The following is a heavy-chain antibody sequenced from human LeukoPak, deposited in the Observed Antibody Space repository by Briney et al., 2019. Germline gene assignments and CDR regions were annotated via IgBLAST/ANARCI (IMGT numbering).Heavy chain of an antibody. Sequence: ASVKASCKASRGTFSSYAISWVRQAPGQGLEWMGGIIPIFGTANYAQKFQGRVTITADESTSTAYMELSSLRSEDTAVYYCARGGYYDSSGFFDYWGQGTLVTVSS. J-gene: IGHJ4*02. D-gene: IGHD3-22*01. V-gene: IGHV1-69*13. CDR2: IIPIFGTA. CDR3: ARGGYYDSSGFFDY. CDR1: RGTFSSYA.